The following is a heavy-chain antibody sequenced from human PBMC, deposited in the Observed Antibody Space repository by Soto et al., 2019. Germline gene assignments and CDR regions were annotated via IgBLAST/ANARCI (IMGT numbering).Heavy chain of an antibody. CDR2: IYYSGST. CDR1: GGSISSGDYY. V-gene: IGHV4-30-4*01. Sequence: TSETLSLTCTVSGGSISSGDYYWSWIRQPPGKGLEWIGYIYYSGSTYYNPSLKSRVTISVDTSKNQFSLKLSSVTAADTAVYYCARAVKGGSGGPDYWGQGTLVTVSS. J-gene: IGHJ4*02. CDR3: ARAVKGGSGGPDY. D-gene: IGHD2-15*01.